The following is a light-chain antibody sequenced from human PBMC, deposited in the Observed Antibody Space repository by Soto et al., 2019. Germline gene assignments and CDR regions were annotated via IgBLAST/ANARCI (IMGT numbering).Light chain of an antibody. Sequence: QSALTQPASVTGSPGQSMTISCTGTSSDVGGYNYVSWYQQHPGKAPKLMIYDVSNRPSGVSNRFSGSKSGNTASLTISGLQAEDEADYYCSSYTRSSTLGVFGTGNKVTVL. CDR3: SSYTRSSTLGV. CDR2: DVS. V-gene: IGLV2-14*01. CDR1: SSDVGGYNY. J-gene: IGLJ1*01.